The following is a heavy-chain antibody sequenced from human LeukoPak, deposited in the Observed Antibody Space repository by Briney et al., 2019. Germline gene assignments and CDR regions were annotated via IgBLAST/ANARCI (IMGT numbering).Heavy chain of an antibody. D-gene: IGHD3-22*01. CDR2: IRYDGSNK. CDR1: GFTFSSYG. Sequence: PGGSLRLSCAASGFTFSSYGMHWVRQAPGKGLEWVAFIRYDGSNKYYADSVKGRFTISRDNSKNTLYLQMNSLRAEDTAVYYCARGTYYYDSSGYYFTWGQGTLVTVSS. J-gene: IGHJ5*02. CDR3: ARGTYYYDSSGYYFT. V-gene: IGHV3-30*02.